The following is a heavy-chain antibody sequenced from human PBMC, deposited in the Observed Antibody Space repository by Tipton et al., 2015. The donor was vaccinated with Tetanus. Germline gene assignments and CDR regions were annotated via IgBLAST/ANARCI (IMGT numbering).Heavy chain of an antibody. CDR2: ISDDGNHK. Sequence: QVQLVQSGGGVVQPGRSLRLSCSASGFTFSSYPVHWVRQAPGKGLEWLAVISDDGNHKYYADSVKGRFTISRDNSNNTLFVQMDSLKTEDTAVYFCARGTYSTGWYAYYYYSMDMWGQGTTVTVSS. V-gene: IGHV3-30*04. J-gene: IGHJ6*02. CDR1: GFTFSSYP. CDR3: ARGTYSTGWYAYYYYSMDM. D-gene: IGHD6-19*01.